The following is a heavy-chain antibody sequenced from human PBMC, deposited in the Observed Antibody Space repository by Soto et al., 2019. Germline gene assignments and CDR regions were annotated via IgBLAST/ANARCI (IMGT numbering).Heavy chain of an antibody. D-gene: IGHD5-18*01. CDR3: AREDTAMGGGYFDY. J-gene: IGHJ4*02. V-gene: IGHV3-48*02. CDR2: ISSSSSTI. CDR1: GFTFISYS. Sequence: GGSLRLSCAASGFTFISYSMNWVLQAPGKGLEWVSYISSSSSTIYYADSVKGRFTISRDNAKNSLYLQMNSLRDEDTAVYYCAREDTAMGGGYFDYWGQGTLVTVSS.